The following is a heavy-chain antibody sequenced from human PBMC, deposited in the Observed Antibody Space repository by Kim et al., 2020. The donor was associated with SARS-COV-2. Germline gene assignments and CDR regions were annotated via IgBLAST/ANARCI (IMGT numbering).Heavy chain of an antibody. CDR2: ITGDGSDK. V-gene: IGHV3-7*01. J-gene: IGHJ4*02. CDR1: GFTFSNFW. Sequence: GGSLRLSCAASGFTFSNFWMTWVRQAPGKGLEWVAQITGDGSDKYFVDSVKGRFTISRDNTKNSVYLQMSNLRAEDTAMYYCARDGRLHYWGQGTLVTVSS. CDR3: ARDGRLHY. D-gene: IGHD1-26*01.